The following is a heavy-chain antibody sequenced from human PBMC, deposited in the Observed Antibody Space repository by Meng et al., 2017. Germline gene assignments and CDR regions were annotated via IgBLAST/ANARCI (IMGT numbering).Heavy chain of an antibody. Sequence: KVSCKASGYSFTSYWIGWVRQTPGKGLEWMGIIYPGDSDTRYSPSFQGQVTITADKSISTAYLQWSSLTTSDTAMYYCARLSYAYDCSDTDYWGQGTLVTVSS. J-gene: IGHJ4*02. D-gene: IGHD3-22*01. CDR1: GYSFTSYW. CDR3: ARLSYAYDCSDTDY. CDR2: IYPGDSDT. V-gene: IGHV5-51*01.